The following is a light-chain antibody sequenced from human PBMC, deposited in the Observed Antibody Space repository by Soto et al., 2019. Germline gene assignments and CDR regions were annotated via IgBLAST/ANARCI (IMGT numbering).Light chain of an antibody. Sequence: QSVLTQPASVSASPGQSITIPCTGTSSDVGSYNLVSWFQQHPGKVPKLLIYEGTKRPSGLSDRFSGSKSGTTASLTISGLQAEDEAHYYCYSYAGENLYVFXTGTNGTVL. CDR1: SSDVGSYNL. CDR2: EGT. V-gene: IGLV2-23*01. J-gene: IGLJ1*01. CDR3: YSYAGENLYV.